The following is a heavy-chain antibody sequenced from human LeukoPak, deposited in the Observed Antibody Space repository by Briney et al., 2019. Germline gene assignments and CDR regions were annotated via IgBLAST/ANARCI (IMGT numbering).Heavy chain of an antibody. CDR1: GFAFSGAA. CDR3: ARNFPYSSSYNLDV. D-gene: IGHD6-6*01. J-gene: IGHJ4*02. V-gene: IGHV3-30-3*01. CDR2: TSFDGSNK. Sequence: GGSLRLSCAASGFAFSGAAMHWVRQAPGKGLEWVAITSFDGSNKFYSDSVKGRFTISRDNSVNTLFLQMTSLSPEDTAIYYCARNFPYSSSYNLDVWGQGTLVTVSS.